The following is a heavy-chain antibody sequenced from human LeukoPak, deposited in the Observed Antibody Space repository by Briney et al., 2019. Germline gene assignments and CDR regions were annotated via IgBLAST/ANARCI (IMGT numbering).Heavy chain of an antibody. CDR2: LCYSGRT. V-gene: IGHV4-31*03. Sequence: SQTLSLTCTVSGGSISRGGYFWSRIRQHPGEGLEWIGYLCYSGRTYYNPALKSRVTISVDTSKNQFSLKLSSVTAADTAVYYCARVAKPELKLEEIYYYYYYYMDVWGKGTTVTVSS. CDR3: ARVAKPELKLEEIYYYYYYYMDV. D-gene: IGHD1-14*01. J-gene: IGHJ6*03. CDR1: GGSISRGGYF.